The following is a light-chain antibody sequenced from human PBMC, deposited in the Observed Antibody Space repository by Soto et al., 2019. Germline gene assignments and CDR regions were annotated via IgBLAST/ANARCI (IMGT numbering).Light chain of an antibody. V-gene: IGLV2-14*01. CDR3: SSYTTSSAVVV. J-gene: IGLJ2*01. CDR2: EVS. Sequence: QSALTQPASVSGSPGQSITISCTGTSTDVGGYNYVSWYQQHPGTAPKLMIYEVSNRPSGVSNRFSGSKSANTASLTISGLQAEDEADYYCSSYTTSSAVVVFGVGTKLNVL. CDR1: STDVGGYNY.